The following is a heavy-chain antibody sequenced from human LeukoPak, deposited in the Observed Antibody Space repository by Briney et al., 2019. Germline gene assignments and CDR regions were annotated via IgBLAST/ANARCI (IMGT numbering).Heavy chain of an antibody. D-gene: IGHD2-15*01. CDR2: IKSEVDGGTT. V-gene: IGHV3-15*01. CDR1: GFTFSHAW. CDR3: TTIRGFCGGRSCLGY. J-gene: IGHJ4*02. Sequence: NPGGSLRLSCAVSGFTFSHAWMSWVRQAPGKGLEWVGRIKSEVDGGTTDYAAPVKGRFTIARDDSKNTLYLQMNSLKSEDTAVYYCTTIRGFCGGRSCLGYWGQGTLVTVSS.